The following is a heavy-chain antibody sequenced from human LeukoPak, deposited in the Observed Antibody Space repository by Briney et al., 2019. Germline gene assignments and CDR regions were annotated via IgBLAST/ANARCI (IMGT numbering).Heavy chain of an antibody. CDR3: ARGAPTTIFGVIYYYYMDV. J-gene: IGHJ6*03. D-gene: IGHD3-3*01. CDR2: IYYSGTT. CDR1: GGSLSTFY. Sequence: PSETLSLTCTVSGGSLSTFYWTWIRQPAGKRLEWIGHIYYSGTTNYNPSLKSRVTISVDTSKNQFSLKLNSVTAADTAVYYCARGAPTTIFGVIYYYYMDVWGKGTTVTVSS. V-gene: IGHV4-59*01.